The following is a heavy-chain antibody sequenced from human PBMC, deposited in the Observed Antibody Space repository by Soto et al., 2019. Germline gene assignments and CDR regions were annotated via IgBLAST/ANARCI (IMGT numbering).Heavy chain of an antibody. J-gene: IGHJ6*02. Sequence: EVQLVESGGGLVQPGGSLRLSCAASGFTFSAYWMHWVRQAPGKGLVWVSRIHSNGNITTYADFVKGRFTISRDNAKNTWXLQMNSLRAEDTAVYYCARSVRSGTYPYYYYAMDVWGQGTTVTVSS. D-gene: IGHD3-10*01. V-gene: IGHV3-74*03. CDR1: GFTFSAYW. CDR3: ARSVRSGTYPYYYYAMDV. CDR2: IHSNGNIT.